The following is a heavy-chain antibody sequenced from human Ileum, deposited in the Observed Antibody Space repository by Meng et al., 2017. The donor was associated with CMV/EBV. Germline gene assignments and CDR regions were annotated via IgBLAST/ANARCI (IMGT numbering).Heavy chain of an antibody. CDR2: IYRGGET. CDR1: GFTLSTNY. CDR3: AKVAMIRGVVFDL. Sequence: GESLKISCEASGFTLSTNYMSWVRQAPGKGLEWVSVIYRGGETFYADSVKGRFTISRDNSKNTLYLQVNSLRDDDTAVYYCAKVAMIRGVVFDLWGQGTLVTVSS. D-gene: IGHD3-10*01. V-gene: IGHV3-53*01. J-gene: IGHJ4*02.